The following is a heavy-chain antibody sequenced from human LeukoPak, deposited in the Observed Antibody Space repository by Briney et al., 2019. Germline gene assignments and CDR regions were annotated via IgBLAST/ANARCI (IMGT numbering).Heavy chain of an antibody. D-gene: IGHD5-18*01. V-gene: IGHV3-53*05. Sequence: GGSLGLSCAASGFDVSRYYMTWVRQPPGKGLEWVSVIYSDGSTYYADSVKGRFTISRDNSKSTVYLQMNRLRVEDTAVYSCMDTAVGWGQGTLVTVSS. J-gene: IGHJ4*02. CDR1: GFDVSRYY. CDR2: IYSDGST. CDR3: MDTAVG.